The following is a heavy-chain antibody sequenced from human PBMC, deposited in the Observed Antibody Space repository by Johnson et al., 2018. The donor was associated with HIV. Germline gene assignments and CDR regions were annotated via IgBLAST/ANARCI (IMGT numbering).Heavy chain of an antibody. CDR2: IRFDGSKK. J-gene: IGHJ3*02. V-gene: IGHV3-30*02. CDR3: AKDTGMGWDAVAT. D-gene: IGHD6-19*01. CDR1: GFTFRNYG. Sequence: QVQLVESGGGVVQPGGSLRLSCAAFGFTFRNYGMHWVRQTPGKGLEWVAFIRFDGSKKYYADPVKGRFTISRDESQNTVYLQMDSLRAEDTALYYCAKDTGMGWDAVATWGRGTMVTVSS.